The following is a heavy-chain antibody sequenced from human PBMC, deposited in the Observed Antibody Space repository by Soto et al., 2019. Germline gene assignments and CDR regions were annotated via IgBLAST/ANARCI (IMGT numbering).Heavy chain of an antibody. V-gene: IGHV3-23*01. CDR2: ISGSGGTT. Sequence: EVQLLESGGGAVQPGGSLRLSCEGSGFDFSGYAMAWVRQAPGKGLEWVSRISGSGGTTYYEDSVKDRFTISRDNSKNTLYLEMYSLGAEDTALYYCAKDRGYAGNWYTGDSWGQGTLVTVSS. CDR3: AKDRGYAGNWYTGDS. D-gene: IGHD6-13*01. CDR1: GFDFSGYA. J-gene: IGHJ4*02.